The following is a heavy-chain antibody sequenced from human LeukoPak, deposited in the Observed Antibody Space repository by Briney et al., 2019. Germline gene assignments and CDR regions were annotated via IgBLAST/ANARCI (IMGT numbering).Heavy chain of an antibody. CDR1: GLTFSSYS. Sequence: PGGSLRLSCADSGLTFSSYSMNWVRQTPGKGLEWVSYITSTATTTYYADSVKGRFTISRDNAKNSLYLQMNSLRAEDTAVYYCVRDRFYSFDYWGQGTLVTVSS. CDR3: VRDRFYSFDY. CDR2: ITSTATTT. V-gene: IGHV3-48*01. J-gene: IGHJ4*02. D-gene: IGHD4-11*01.